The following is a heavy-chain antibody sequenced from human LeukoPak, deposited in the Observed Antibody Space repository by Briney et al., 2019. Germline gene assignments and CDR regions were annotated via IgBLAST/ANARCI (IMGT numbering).Heavy chain of an antibody. CDR3: AREKGTDAFDI. CDR2: IYYSGST. J-gene: IGHJ4*02. CDR1: GGSISSYY. D-gene: IGHD3-16*01. V-gene: IGHV4-59*01. Sequence: SETLSLTCTVSGGSISSYYWSWIRQPPGKGLEWIGYIYYSGSTNYNPSLKSRVTISVDTSKNQFSLKLSSVTAADTAVYYCAREKGTDAFDIWGQGTQVTVSS.